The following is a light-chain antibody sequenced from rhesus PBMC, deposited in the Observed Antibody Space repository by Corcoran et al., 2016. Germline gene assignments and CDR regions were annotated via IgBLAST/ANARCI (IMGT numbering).Light chain of an antibody. CDR3: CSYTTSTTYI. Sequence: QSAPTQPPSVSGSPGQSVTISCTGTSSDIGAYNYVSWYQHYPGKAPKLMIYGVTNRPSGVSDRFSGSKSGNTASLTISGLQAEDEADYYCCSYTTSTTYIFGGGTRLTVL. CDR2: GVT. J-gene: IGLJ1*01. V-gene: IGLV2S7*01. CDR1: SSDIGAYNY.